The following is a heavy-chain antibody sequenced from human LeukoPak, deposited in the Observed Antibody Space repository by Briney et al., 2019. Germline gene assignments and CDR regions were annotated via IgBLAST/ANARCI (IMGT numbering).Heavy chain of an antibody. CDR3: ARWGSGDAFDI. CDR2: IYHSGST. Sequence: SETLSLTCTVSGYSISSGYYWGWIRQPPGKGLEWIGSIYHSGSTYYNPSLKSRVTISVDTSKNQFSLNLSSVTAADTAVYYCARWGSGDAFDIWGQGTMVTVSS. CDR1: GYSISSGYY. J-gene: IGHJ3*02. D-gene: IGHD7-27*01. V-gene: IGHV4-38-2*02.